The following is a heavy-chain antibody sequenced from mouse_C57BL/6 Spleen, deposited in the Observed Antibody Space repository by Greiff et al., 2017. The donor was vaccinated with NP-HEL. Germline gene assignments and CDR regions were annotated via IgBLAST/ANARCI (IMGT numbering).Heavy chain of an antibody. Sequence: VQLVESDAELVKPGASVKISCKVSGYTFTDHIIHWMKQRPEQGLEWIGYIYPRDGSSKYNEKFKVKATLTADKSSSTAYMQLNFLTSEDSAVDFCARWGYYCGSSYGYFDVWGTGTTVTVSS. D-gene: IGHD1-1*01. CDR1: GYTFTDHI. V-gene: IGHV1-78*01. J-gene: IGHJ1*03. CDR2: IYPRDGSS. CDR3: ARWGYYCGSSYGYFDV.